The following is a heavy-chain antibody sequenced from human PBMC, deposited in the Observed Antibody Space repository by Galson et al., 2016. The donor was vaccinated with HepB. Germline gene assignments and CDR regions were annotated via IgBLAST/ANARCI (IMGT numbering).Heavy chain of an antibody. V-gene: IGHV2-5*02. CDR1: GFSISTSGVG. CDR3: ARSSDMVATIGFYYFDY. J-gene: IGHJ4*02. CDR2: IYWDDDK. D-gene: IGHD5-12*01. Sequence: LVKPTQTLTLTCTLSGFSISTSGVGVGWIRQPPGKALEWLALIYWDDDKRYSPSLKSRLTITKDASKNQVVLTMTNMDPVDTATYFCARSSDMVATIGFYYFDYWGQGTLVTISS.